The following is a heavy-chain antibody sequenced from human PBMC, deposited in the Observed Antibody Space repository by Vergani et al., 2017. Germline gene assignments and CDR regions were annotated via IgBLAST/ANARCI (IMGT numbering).Heavy chain of an antibody. V-gene: IGHV3-15*01. D-gene: IGHD3-22*01. CDR2: IKSKTDGGTT. CDR3: TTGPYYDSSGSHY. J-gene: IGHJ4*02. Sequence: EVQLVESGGGLVKPGGSLRLSCAASGFTFSNAWMSWVRQAPRKGLEWVGRIKSKTDGGTTDYAAPVKGRFTISRDDSKNTLYLQMNSLKTEDTAVYYCTTGPYYDSSGSHYWGQGTLVTVSS. CDR1: GFTFSNAW.